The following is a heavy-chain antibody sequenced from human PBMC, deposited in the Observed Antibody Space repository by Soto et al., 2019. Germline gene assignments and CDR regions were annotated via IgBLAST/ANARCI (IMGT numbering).Heavy chain of an antibody. Sequence: GGSLRLSGAASGFTFSSYAMSWVRQAPGKGREWVSAISGSGGSTYYADSVKGRFTISRDNSKNTLYLQMNSLRAEDTAVYYCANRNRPADYWGQGTLVTVSS. CDR1: GFTFSSYA. V-gene: IGHV3-23*01. J-gene: IGHJ4*02. CDR2: ISGSGGST. CDR3: ANRNRPADY.